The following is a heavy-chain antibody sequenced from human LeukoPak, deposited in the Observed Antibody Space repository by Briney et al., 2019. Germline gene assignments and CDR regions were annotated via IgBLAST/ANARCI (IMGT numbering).Heavy chain of an antibody. CDR2: IYYSGST. J-gene: IGHJ4*02. V-gene: IGHV4-30-4*01. CDR3: ARHEETCSGGFCFLDYFDP. D-gene: IGHD2-15*01. CDR1: SGSISTGDYY. Sequence: SETLSLTCTVSSGSISTGDYYWSWVRQPPGKGLEYIGYIYYSGSTYYNPSLKSRITISVDTSKNQFSLKLSSVTAADTAVYYCARHEETCSGGFCFLDYFDPWGQGTLVTVSS.